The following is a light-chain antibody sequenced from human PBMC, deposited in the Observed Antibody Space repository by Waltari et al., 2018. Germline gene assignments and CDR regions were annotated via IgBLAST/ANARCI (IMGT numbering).Light chain of an antibody. CDR1: SSDVGGYNL. Sequence: QSALTQPASVSGSPGPSITIPRTGTSSDVGGYNLGPWYQHHPGNAPKAKIYDVSKRPSGVSNRFSGSKSGNTASLTISGLQAEDEADYYCSSYTSSSTSLYVFGTGTKVTVL. V-gene: IGLV2-14*03. J-gene: IGLJ1*01. CDR3: SSYTSSSTSLYV. CDR2: DVS.